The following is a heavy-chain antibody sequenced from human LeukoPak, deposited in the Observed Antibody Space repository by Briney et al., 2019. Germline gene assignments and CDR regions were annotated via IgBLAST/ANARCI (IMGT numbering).Heavy chain of an antibody. D-gene: IGHD6-13*01. J-gene: IGHJ4*02. V-gene: IGHV4-34*01. CDR1: GGSFSGYY. Sequence: PSETLSLTCAVYGGSFSGYYWSWIRQPPGKGLEWIGEINHSGSTNYNPSLKSRVTISVDTSKNQFSLKLSSVTAADTAVYYCARARIAAAGTSFDYWGQGTLVTVSS. CDR3: ARARIAAAGTSFDY. CDR2: INHSGST.